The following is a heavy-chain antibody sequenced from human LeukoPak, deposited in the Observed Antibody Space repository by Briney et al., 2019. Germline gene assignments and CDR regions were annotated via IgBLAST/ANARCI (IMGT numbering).Heavy chain of an antibody. CDR2: ISSSSSYI. CDR1: GFTFSSYS. CDR3: ARDQEGYGIDI. J-gene: IGHJ3*02. Sequence: GGSLRLSCAASGFTFSSYSMNWVRQAPGKGLEWVSSISSSSSYIYYADSVKGRFTISRDNAKNSLYLQMNSLRAEDTAVYYCARDQEGYGIDIWGQGTMVTVSS. D-gene: IGHD5-18*01. V-gene: IGHV3-21*04.